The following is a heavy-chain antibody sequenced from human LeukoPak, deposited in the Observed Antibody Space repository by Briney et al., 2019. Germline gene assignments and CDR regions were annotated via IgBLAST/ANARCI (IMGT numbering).Heavy chain of an antibody. J-gene: IGHJ4*02. D-gene: IGHD5-24*01. CDR2: MNPNSGNT. Sequence: ASVKVSCKASGYTFTSYDINWVRQATGQGLEWMGWMNPNSGNTGYAQKFQGRVTMTRNIFISTAYMELSSLRSEDTAVYYCAREGEMATIPDLFDYWGQGTLVTVSS. V-gene: IGHV1-8*01. CDR3: AREGEMATIPDLFDY. CDR1: GYTFTSYD.